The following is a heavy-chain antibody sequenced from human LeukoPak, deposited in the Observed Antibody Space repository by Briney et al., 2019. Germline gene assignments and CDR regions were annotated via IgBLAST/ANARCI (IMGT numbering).Heavy chain of an antibody. CDR2: ISGSGSST. CDR1: GFTFSKYA. Sequence: GGSLRLSCAASGFTFSKYAMTWVRQAPGKGLEWVSGISGSGSSTYYGDSVKGRFTISRDNSKNTLYLQMDSPRVEDTAVYYCAKRYGDYEGNWGQGTLVTVSS. D-gene: IGHD4-17*01. J-gene: IGHJ4*02. V-gene: IGHV3-23*01. CDR3: AKRYGDYEGN.